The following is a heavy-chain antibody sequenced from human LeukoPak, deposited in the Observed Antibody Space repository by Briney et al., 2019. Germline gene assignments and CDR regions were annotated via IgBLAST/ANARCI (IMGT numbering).Heavy chain of an antibody. J-gene: IGHJ4*03. Sequence: GSSVRLSCGACGLPLEEYAVQGARQARGEGLECVSCTSWSSGSIGDADSVNGRFTNSRADSKDTLSLQMNSLRADDTALYYCGKGLHLLDDWGEGTPVTVSS. CDR2: TSWSSGSI. V-gene: IGHV3-9*01. CDR3: GKGLHLLDD. CDR1: GLPLEEYA.